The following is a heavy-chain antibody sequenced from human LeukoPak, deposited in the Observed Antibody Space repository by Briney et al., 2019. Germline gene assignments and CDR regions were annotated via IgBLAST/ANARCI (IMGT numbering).Heavy chain of an antibody. CDR3: ARDRRYFDWLPKRNDAFDI. CDR1: GFTFSSYA. Sequence: GGSLRLSCAASGFTFSSYAMHWVRQAPGKGLEWVAVISYDGSNKYYADSVKGRFTISRDNSKNTLYLQMNSLRAEDTAVYYCARDRRYFDWLPKRNDAFDIWGQGTMVTVSS. J-gene: IGHJ3*02. D-gene: IGHD3-9*01. V-gene: IGHV3-30*01. CDR2: ISYDGSNK.